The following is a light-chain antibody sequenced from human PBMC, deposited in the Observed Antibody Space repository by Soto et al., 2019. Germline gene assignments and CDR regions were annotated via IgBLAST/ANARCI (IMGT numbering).Light chain of an antibody. Sequence: EIVLTQSPATLSLSPGEGATLSCRASQSVSTHLAWYQQIPGQAPRLLIYGTSTRAAGVPARFSGRGSGTEFTFTISSLRSEDFAVYHCQQYHDWPITFGQGTRLEIK. CDR2: GTS. V-gene: IGKV3-15*01. CDR1: QSVSTH. J-gene: IGKJ5*01. CDR3: QQYHDWPIT.